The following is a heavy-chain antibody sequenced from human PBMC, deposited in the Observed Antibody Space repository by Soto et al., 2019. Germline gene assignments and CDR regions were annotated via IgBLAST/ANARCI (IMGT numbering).Heavy chain of an antibody. Sequence: SETLSLTCAVYGGSFSGYYWSWIRQPPGKGLEWIGEINHSGSTNYNPSLKSRVTISVDTSKNQFSLKLSSVTAADTAVYYCARGGYCSGGSCYQYYFDYWGQGTLVTVSS. D-gene: IGHD2-15*01. J-gene: IGHJ4*02. CDR3: ARGGYCSGGSCYQYYFDY. V-gene: IGHV4-34*01. CDR2: INHSGST. CDR1: GGSFSGYY.